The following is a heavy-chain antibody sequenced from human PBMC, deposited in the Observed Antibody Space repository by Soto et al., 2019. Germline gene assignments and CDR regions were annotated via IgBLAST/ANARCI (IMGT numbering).Heavy chain of an antibody. D-gene: IGHD3-10*01. CDR3: ARRRITMVRGVPYGMDV. V-gene: IGHV4-34*01. J-gene: IGHJ6*02. CDR1: GGPFSDYY. Sequence: PSETLSLTCAVYGGPFSDYYWTWIRQPPGKGLEWIGEINHSGSTNYNPSLKSRVTISVDTSKNQFSLKLSSVTAADTAVYYCARRRITMVRGVPYGMDVWGQGTTVT. CDR2: INHSGST.